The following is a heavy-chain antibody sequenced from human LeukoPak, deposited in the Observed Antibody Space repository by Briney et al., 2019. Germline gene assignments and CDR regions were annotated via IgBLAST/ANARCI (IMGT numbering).Heavy chain of an antibody. V-gene: IGHV4-39*07. D-gene: IGHD2-21*01. CDR3: ARDRSVAPGY. CDR1: GGSISSSSYY. CDR2: IYYSGST. Sequence: SETLSLTCTVSGGSISSSSYYWGWIRQPPGKGLEWIGSIYYSGSTNYNPSLKSRVTISVDTSKNQFSLKLSSVTAADTAVYYCARDRSVAPGYWGQGTLVTVSS. J-gene: IGHJ4*02.